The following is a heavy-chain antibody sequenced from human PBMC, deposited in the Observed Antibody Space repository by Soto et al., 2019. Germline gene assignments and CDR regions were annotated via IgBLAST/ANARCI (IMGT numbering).Heavy chain of an antibody. Sequence: QVQLVQSGAEVKKPGASVKVSCKPSGDTFTNFDLNWVRQAAGKGLEWLGWMRANSGDRGHAQKFRDRVSLTRDTSMSTAYMEPSSLRAEDSAVYDCASYIYGPGFKVWGQGTLVIVSS. J-gene: IGHJ4*02. CDR2: MRANSGDR. CDR3: ASYIYGPGFKV. CDR1: GDTFTNFD. D-gene: IGHD4-17*01. V-gene: IGHV1-8*01.